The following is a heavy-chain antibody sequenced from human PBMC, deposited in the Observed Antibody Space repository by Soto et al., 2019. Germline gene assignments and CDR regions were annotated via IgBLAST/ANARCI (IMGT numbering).Heavy chain of an antibody. CDR1: GGSFSTYY. D-gene: IGHD1-20*01. V-gene: IGHV4-34*01. CDR3: ARSNREGITGTTWLYYFDS. J-gene: IGHJ4*02. CDR2: INHSGST. Sequence: QVQLQQWGAGLLKPSETLSLTCAVYGGSFSTYYWRWIRQPPGNGLEWIGEINHSGSTNYNPSLKSRVTISVDTSKHQFSLRLSSVTAADTAVYYCARSNREGITGTTWLYYFDSWGQGTLVTVSS.